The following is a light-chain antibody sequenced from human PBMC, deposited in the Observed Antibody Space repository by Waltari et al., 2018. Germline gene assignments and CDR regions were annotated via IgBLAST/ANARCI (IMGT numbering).Light chain of an antibody. CDR2: GKD. CDR1: SLRSYD. V-gene: IGLV3-19*01. CDR3: HSRVVSNVRGA. J-gene: IGLJ2*01. Sequence: SSELTQDPAVSVALGQTVRITCQGYSLRSYDASWYQQKPRQAPILVIYGKDNRPSRIPDRFSGSTSGNTASLTITGSQAEDEADYYCHSRVVSNVRGAFGGGTKLTVL.